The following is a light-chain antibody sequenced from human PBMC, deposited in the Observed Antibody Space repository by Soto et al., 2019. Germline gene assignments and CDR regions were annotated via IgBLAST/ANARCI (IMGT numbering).Light chain of an antibody. Sequence: DIQMTQSPSSVSASVGDRVTITCRASQGISSWLVWYQQKPGKAPELLIYGASTLQSGVPSRFSGGGGGTDFTLTISSLQPEDFATYYCQQAHSLPLTFGGGTKVDI. CDR3: QQAHSLPLT. CDR1: QGISSW. J-gene: IGKJ4*01. CDR2: GAS. V-gene: IGKV1-12*01.